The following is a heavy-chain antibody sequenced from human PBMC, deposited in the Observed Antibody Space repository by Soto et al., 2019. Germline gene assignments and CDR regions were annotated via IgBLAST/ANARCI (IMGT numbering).Heavy chain of an antibody. CDR2: IIGDGRST. V-gene: IGHV3-23*01. J-gene: IGHJ4*02. Sequence: EVQLLESGGALKQPGGSLRLSCAASGFTFSSHAMSWVRQAPGKGLEWVSSIIGDGRSTKYADSVKGRFTISRDNFQSMLYLHMNSLRAEDTAFYYCTKGMSDRLPIFNFDYWGQGTLVTVSS. CDR1: GFTFSSHA. CDR3: TKGMSDRLPIFNFDY. D-gene: IGHD2-21*02.